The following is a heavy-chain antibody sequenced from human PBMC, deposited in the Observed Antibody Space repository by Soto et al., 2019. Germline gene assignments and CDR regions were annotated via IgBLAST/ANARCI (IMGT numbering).Heavy chain of an antibody. CDR2: TSYDGNNE. V-gene: IGHV3-30*18. CDR3: AKDTWVFNRAAYYLDY. Sequence: SNYAKHGVWQAPGQGQESVALTSYDGNNEYYTVFVKVSFTIARDTSKNTLFLQIHSPRPEDTTVYYCAKDTWVFNRAAYYLDYWRQGALVIV. D-gene: IGHD1-26*01. CDR1: SNYA. J-gene: IGHJ4*02.